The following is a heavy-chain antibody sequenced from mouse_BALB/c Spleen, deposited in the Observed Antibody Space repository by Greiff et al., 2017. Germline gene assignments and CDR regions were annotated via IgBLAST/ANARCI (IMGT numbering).Heavy chain of an antibody. J-gene: IGHJ4*01. CDR1: GYTFTSYW. CDR2: INPSTGYT. Sequence: QVQLQQSGAELAKPGASVKMSCKASGYTFTSYWMHWVKQRPGQGLEWIGYINPSTGYTEYNQKFKDKATLTADKSSSTAYMQLSSLTSEDSAVYYCAKLSYYYGSSYDYAMDYWGQGTSVTVSS. D-gene: IGHD1-1*01. V-gene: IGHV1-7*01. CDR3: AKLSYYYGSSYDYAMDY.